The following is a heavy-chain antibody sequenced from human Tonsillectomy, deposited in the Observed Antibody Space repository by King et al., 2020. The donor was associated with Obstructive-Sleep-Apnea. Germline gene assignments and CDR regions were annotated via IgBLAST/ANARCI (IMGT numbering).Heavy chain of an antibody. V-gene: IGHV3-49*03. D-gene: IGHD3-16*01. CDR3: TRVGGDLSDFDY. J-gene: IGHJ4*02. CDR1: GFTFGDYA. CDR2: IRRKAYGGTT. Sequence: VQLVESGGGLVQPGRSLRLSCTASGFTFGDYAMSWFRQAPGKGLEWVGFIRRKAYGGTTEYAASVNGRFTISRDDSKSIAYLQMNSLKTEDTAVYYCTRVGGDLSDFDYWGQGTLVTVSS.